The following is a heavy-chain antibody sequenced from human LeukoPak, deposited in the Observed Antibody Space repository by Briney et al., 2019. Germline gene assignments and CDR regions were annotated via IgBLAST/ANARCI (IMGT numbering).Heavy chain of an antibody. CDR3: AREPRRVGGWYNLPNY. J-gene: IGHJ4*02. CDR1: GYTFTSYY. CDR2: INPSGGST. V-gene: IGHV1-46*01. D-gene: IGHD6-19*01. Sequence: GASVKVSCKASGYTFTSYYMHWVRQAPGQGLEWMGIINPSGGSTSYAQKFQGRVTMTRDTSTSTVYMELGSLRSEDTAVYYCAREPRRVGGWYNLPNYWGQGTLVTVSS.